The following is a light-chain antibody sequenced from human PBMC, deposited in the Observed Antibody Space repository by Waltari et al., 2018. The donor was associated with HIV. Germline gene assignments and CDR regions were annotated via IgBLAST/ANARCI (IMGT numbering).Light chain of an antibody. J-gene: IGKJ4*01. CDR1: QSVLFSSNNKNY. CDR3: QQYYSTPLT. CDR2: WAS. V-gene: IGKV4-1*01. Sequence: DIVMTQSPDSLAVSLGERANINCKSSQSVLFSSNNKNYLAWYQQKPGQPPKLLLYWASTRESAVPDRFSGSGSGADFTLTISSLQAEDVAVYYCQQYYSTPLTFGGGTKVEIK.